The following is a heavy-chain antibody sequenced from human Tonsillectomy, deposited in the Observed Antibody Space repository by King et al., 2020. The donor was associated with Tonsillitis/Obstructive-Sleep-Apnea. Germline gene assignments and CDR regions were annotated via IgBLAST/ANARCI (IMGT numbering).Heavy chain of an antibody. V-gene: IGHV3-9*01. D-gene: IGHD6-13*01. CDR3: AKGAAGGTEYYFDY. CDR1: GFNFDDYA. J-gene: IGHJ4*02. Sequence: VQLVESGGGLVQPGRSLRLSCAASGFNFDDYAMHWVRHAPGKGLEWVSGISWNSGSIGYADSVTGRFTISRDNAKNSLYLQMNSLRVEDTALYYCAKGAAGGTEYYFDYWGQGTLVTVSS. CDR2: ISWNSGSI.